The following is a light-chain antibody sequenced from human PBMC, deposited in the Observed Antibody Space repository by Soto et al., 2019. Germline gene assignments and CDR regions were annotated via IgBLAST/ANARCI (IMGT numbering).Light chain of an antibody. Sequence: ETVMTQSPATLSVSLGERATVSCRASQRVRSKVAWYQQRPGQAPRLLIYGASTRATGIPARFSGSGSGTEFTLTISSLQSEDFAVYYCQQYNDWWTFGQGTKVEIK. CDR3: QQYNDWWT. J-gene: IGKJ1*01. CDR1: QRVRSK. V-gene: IGKV3-15*01. CDR2: GAS.